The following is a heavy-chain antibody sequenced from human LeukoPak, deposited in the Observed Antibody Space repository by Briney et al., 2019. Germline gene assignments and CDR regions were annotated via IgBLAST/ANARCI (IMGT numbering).Heavy chain of an antibody. CDR1: GFTFSSYS. D-gene: IGHD3-22*01. J-gene: IGHJ4*02. V-gene: IGHV3-21*01. CDR3: ARDPRGHYDSSGYY. Sequence: GGSLRLSCAASGFTFSSYSMNWVRQAPGKGLEWVSSISSSSSYIYYADSVKGRFTISRDNAKNSLYLQMDSLRAEDTAVYYCARDPRGHYDSSGYYWGQGTLVTVSS. CDR2: ISSSSSYI.